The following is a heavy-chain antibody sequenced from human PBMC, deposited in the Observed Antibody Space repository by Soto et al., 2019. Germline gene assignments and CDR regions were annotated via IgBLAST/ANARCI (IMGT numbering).Heavy chain of an antibody. J-gene: IGHJ6*02. D-gene: IGHD6-19*01. V-gene: IGHV1-3*01. Sequence: ASVKVSCKASGYTFVNYAMHWVRQAPGQRLEWVGWIIVGNGNSRYSVNLRGRVAITRDTSSSTAYMELSSLRSEDTSVYYCARDGTYGSGWYSNSSYTLDVWGQGTMVTVSS. CDR1: GYTFVNYA. CDR3: ARDGTYGSGWYSNSSYTLDV. CDR2: IIVGNGNS.